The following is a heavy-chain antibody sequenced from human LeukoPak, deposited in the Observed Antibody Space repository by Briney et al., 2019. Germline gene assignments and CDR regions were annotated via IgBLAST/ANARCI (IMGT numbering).Heavy chain of an antibody. J-gene: IGHJ4*02. Sequence: PGRSLRLSCAASGFTFSSYAMHWVRQAPGKGLEWVAVISYDGSNKYYADSVKGRFTISRDNSKNTLYLQMNSLRAEDTAVYYCARDRASYWGFDYWGQGTLVTVSS. CDR2: ISYDGSNK. CDR1: GFTFSSYA. V-gene: IGHV3-30*04. D-gene: IGHD7-27*01. CDR3: ARDRASYWGFDY.